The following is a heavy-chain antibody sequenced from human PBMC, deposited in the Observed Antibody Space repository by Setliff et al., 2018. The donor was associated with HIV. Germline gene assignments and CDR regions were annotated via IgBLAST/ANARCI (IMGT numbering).Heavy chain of an antibody. V-gene: IGHV1-2*06. CDR1: GYTFTDYY. CDR3: ARDLIRITPHGDLPF. J-gene: IGHJ4*02. CDR2: INPKSGVT. Sequence: ASVKVSCKASGYTFTDYYIHWVRQAPGHGLELVGRINPKSGVTSYAQNFRARVTMTRDTSSTTAYMELSTLRSDDTALYYCARDLIRITPHGDLPFWGQGTLVTVSS. D-gene: IGHD2-15*01.